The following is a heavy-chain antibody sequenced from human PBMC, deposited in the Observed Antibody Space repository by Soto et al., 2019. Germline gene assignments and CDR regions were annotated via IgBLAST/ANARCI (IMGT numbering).Heavy chain of an antibody. CDR1: GFTFINAW. D-gene: IGHD6-13*01. V-gene: IGHV3-15*01. CDR3: TTDTNQLVLMTYYYYGMDV. CDR2: IKSKTDGGTT. Sequence: EVQLVESGGCLVKPGGYLILSSAASGFTFINAWMSWVRQAPGQGLEWICRIKSKTDGGTTDYAAPVQGRVTISRDDSKNPLYLQMNSLKTEYTAVYYCTTDTNQLVLMTYYYYGMDVWGHGTTVTVSS. J-gene: IGHJ6*02.